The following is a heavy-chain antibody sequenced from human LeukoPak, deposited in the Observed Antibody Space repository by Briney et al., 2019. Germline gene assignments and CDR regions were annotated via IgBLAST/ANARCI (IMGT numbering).Heavy chain of an antibody. CDR3: AKGDLAYCGGDCYSGGMDV. J-gene: IGHJ6*02. V-gene: IGHV3-23*01. Sequence: GGSLRLSCAASGFTFSSYSINWVRQAPGKGLEWVSGISGSGGSTYYADSVKGRFTISRDNSKNTLYLQMNSLRAEDTAVYYCAKGDLAYCGGDCYSGGMDVWGQGTTVTVSS. D-gene: IGHD2-21*02. CDR2: ISGSGGST. CDR1: GFTFSSYS.